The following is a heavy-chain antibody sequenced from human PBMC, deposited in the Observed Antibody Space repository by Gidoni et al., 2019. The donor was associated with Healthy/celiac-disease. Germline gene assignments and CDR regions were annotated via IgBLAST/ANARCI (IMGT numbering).Heavy chain of an antibody. CDR2: IYYSGST. J-gene: IGHJ4*02. CDR1: GGPISSCGYY. CDR3: ARNPYYYDSSGYFDY. Sequence: QVQLQESGPGLVKPSQTLSLTCTVSGGPISSCGYYWSWTRQHPGKGLEWIGYIYYSGSTYYNPSLKSRVTISVDTSKNQFSLKLSSVTAADTAVYYCARNPYYYDSSGYFDYWGQGTLVTVSS. D-gene: IGHD3-22*01. V-gene: IGHV4-31*03.